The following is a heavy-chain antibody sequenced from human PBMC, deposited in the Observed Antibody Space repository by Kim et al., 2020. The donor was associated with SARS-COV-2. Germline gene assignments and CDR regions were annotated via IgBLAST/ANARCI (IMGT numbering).Heavy chain of an antibody. CDR3: ARGYRREGLDI. V-gene: IGHV4-34*01. D-gene: IGHD1-26*01. J-gene: IGHJ3*02. CDR2: INHSGST. Sequence: SQTLSLTCAVYGGSFSGYYWSWIRQPPGKGLEWIGEINHSGSTNYNPSLKSRVTISVDTSKNQFSLKLSSVTAADTAVYYCARGYRREGLDIWGQGTMVT. CDR1: GGSFSGYY.